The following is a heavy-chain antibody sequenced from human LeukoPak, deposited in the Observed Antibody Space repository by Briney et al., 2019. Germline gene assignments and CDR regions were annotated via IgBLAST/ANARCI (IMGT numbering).Heavy chain of an antibody. CDR3: ATDSYDYGDYGNSFDY. V-gene: IGHV3-30*04. J-gene: IGHJ4*02. CDR2: LSYDGDYQ. D-gene: IGHD4-17*01. CDR1: GFTLRNFA. Sequence: GGPLRLLCGPSGFTLRNFAMLWVRHATGKALEGVAVLSYDGDYQYYADPVKGRFTISRDSSKNTVYLQMNSLRPEDTVVYYCATDSYDYGDYGNSFDYGGQGTLVTVPS.